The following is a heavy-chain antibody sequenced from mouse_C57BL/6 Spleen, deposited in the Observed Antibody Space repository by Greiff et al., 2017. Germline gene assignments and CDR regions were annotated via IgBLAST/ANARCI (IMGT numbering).Heavy chain of an antibody. D-gene: IGHD1-2*01. J-gene: IGHJ2*01. CDR1: GYTFTSYW. V-gene: IGHV1-61*01. CDR2: IYPSDSET. Sequence: QVQLQQPGAELVRPGSSVKLSCKASGYTFTSYWMDWVKQRPGQGLEWIGNIYPSDSETHYNQKFKDKATLTVDKSSSTAYMQLSSLTSEDSAVYYCARWGQITTAQTPYYFDYWGQGTTLTVSS. CDR3: ARWGQITTAQTPYYFDY.